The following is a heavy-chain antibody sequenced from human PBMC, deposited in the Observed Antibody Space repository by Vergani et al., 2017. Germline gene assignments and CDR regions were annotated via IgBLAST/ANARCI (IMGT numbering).Heavy chain of an antibody. D-gene: IGHD5-12*01. V-gene: IGHV3-21*01. Sequence: EVQLVESGGGLVKPGGSLRLSCAASGFTFSSYSMNWVRQAPGKGLEWVSSISSSSSYIYYADSVKGRFTISRDNAKNSLYLQMNSLRAEDTAVYYCARDSRRILGYSGYVEWLGTEAFDYWGQGTLVTGSS. CDR1: GFTFSSYS. CDR3: ARDSRRILGYSGYVEWLGTEAFDY. J-gene: IGHJ4*02. CDR2: ISSSSSYI.